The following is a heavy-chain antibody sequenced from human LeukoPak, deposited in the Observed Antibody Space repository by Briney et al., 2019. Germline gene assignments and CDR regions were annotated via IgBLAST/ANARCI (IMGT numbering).Heavy chain of an antibody. V-gene: IGHV1-2*02. D-gene: IGHD2-2*01. J-gene: IGHJ5*02. CDR1: GYTFTDYY. CDR3: ARDSYCRGINCYAFDP. CDR2: INPNSGGT. Sequence: ASVKVSCKASGYTFTDYYMHWVRQAPGQGPEWMGWINPNSGGTNYAQKFQGRVTMTRDTSITTAYMELSRLRSDDTAVYFCARDSYCRGINCYAFDPWGQGTLVTVSS.